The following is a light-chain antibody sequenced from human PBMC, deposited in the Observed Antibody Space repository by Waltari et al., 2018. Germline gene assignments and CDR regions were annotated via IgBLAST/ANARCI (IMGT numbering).Light chain of an antibody. J-gene: IGKJ1*01. V-gene: IGKV1-8*01. Sequence: AIRMTQSPSPLSSSIGDRVPISCRASQGVSTYLAWYQQKPGKAPSLLIHAASTLQSGVPSRFSGSGTGTDFTLTITCLQSEDFATYYCQQYHDYPWTFGQGTKVDI. CDR2: AAS. CDR1: QGVSTY. CDR3: QQYHDYPWT.